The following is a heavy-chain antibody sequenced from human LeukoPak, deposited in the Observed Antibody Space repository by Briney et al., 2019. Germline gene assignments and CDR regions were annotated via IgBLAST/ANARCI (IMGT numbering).Heavy chain of an antibody. CDR3: ARGPDYDSRGYYFGIDY. J-gene: IGHJ4*02. V-gene: IGHV4-39*01. D-gene: IGHD3-22*01. CDR2: IYYSGST. CDR1: GGSISSSSYY. Sequence: SETLSLTCTVSGGSISSSSYYWGWIRQPPGKGLEWIGSIYYSGSTYYNPSLKSRVTISVDTSKNQFPLKLSSVTAADTAVYYCARGPDYDSRGYYFGIDYWGQGTLVTVSS.